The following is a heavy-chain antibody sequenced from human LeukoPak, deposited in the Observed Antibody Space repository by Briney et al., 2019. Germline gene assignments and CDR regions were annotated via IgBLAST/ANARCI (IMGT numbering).Heavy chain of an antibody. CDR3: ARTTEGGYTYDYFYYYYMDV. D-gene: IGHD5-18*01. CDR1: GGSFSGYY. J-gene: IGHJ6*03. Sequence: SETLSLTCAVYGGSFSGYYWSWIRQPPGKGLEWIGEINHSGSTNYNPSLKSRVTISVDTSKNQFSLKLSSVTAADTAVYFCARTTEGGYTYDYFYYYYMDVWGKGTTVTISS. V-gene: IGHV4-34*01. CDR2: INHSGST.